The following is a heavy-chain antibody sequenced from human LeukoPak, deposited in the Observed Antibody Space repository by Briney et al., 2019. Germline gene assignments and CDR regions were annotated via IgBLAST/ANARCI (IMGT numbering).Heavy chain of an antibody. Sequence: PSETLSLTCTVSGGSISSYYWSWIRQPAGKGLEWIGRIYTSGSTNYNPSLKSRVTMSVDTSKNQFSLKLSSVTAADTAVYYCASQPKYCSCTSCSYFDYWGQGTLVTVSS. CDR2: IYTSGST. CDR1: GGSISSYY. J-gene: IGHJ4*02. D-gene: IGHD2-2*01. CDR3: ASQPKYCSCTSCSYFDY. V-gene: IGHV4-4*07.